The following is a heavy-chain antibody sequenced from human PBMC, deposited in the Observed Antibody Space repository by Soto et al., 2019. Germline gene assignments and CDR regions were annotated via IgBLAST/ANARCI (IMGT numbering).Heavy chain of an antibody. D-gene: IGHD1-26*01. CDR2: IIPIFGTA. CDR3: ARAPSGNYPYYYGMDF. J-gene: IGHJ6*02. V-gene: IGHV1-69*13. CDR1: GGTFSSYA. Sequence: SVKVSCKASGGTFSSYAISWVRQAPGQGLEWMGGIIPIFGTANYAQKFQGRVTITADESTSTAYMELSSLRSEDTAVYYCARAPSGNYPYYYGMDFWARGTTVTVSS.